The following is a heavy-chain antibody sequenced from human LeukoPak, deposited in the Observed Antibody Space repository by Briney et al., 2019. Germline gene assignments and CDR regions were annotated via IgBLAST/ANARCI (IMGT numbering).Heavy chain of an antibody. J-gene: IGHJ4*02. CDR3: ARSGPGLFFDY. CDR1: GFSVSNNY. D-gene: IGHD3-9*01. CDR2: IYSGGST. Sequence: GGSLRLSCAASGFSVSNNYLSWVRQAPGKGLEWVSVIYSGGSTYYADSVKGRFTISRDNSKNTLFLQMNSLRAEDTAVYYCARSGPGLFFDYWGQGTLVTVSS. V-gene: IGHV3-53*01.